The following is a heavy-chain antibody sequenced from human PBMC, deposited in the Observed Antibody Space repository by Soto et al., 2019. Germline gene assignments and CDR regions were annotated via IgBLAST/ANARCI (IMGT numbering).Heavy chain of an antibody. V-gene: IGHV3-23*01. J-gene: IGHJ4*02. Sequence: PGGSLRLSCAASGFTFSSYAMSWVRQAPGKGLEWVSAISGSGGSTYYADSVKGRFTISRDNSKNTLYLQMNSLRAEDTAVYYCAKVNCSSTSCYVGYWGQGTLVTVSS. CDR2: ISGSGGST. D-gene: IGHD2-2*01. CDR1: GFTFSSYA. CDR3: AKVNCSSTSCYVGY.